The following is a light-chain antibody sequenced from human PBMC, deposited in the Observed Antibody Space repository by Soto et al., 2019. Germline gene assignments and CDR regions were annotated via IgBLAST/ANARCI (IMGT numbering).Light chain of an antibody. CDR3: QQYNNWPYT. CDR1: QPIASN. J-gene: IGKJ2*01. CDR2: GAS. Sequence: ETVLTQSQATLSVSPVARAHLXCRASQPIASNVAWYQQRPGQPPRLLIFGASTRASDVPDGFTGSGSGTQFTLTIASLHSEDFAVYFCQQYNNWPYTFGQGTKVDIK. V-gene: IGKV3-15*01.